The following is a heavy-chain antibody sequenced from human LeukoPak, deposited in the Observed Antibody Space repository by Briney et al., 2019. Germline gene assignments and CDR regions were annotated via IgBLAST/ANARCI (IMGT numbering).Heavy chain of an antibody. CDR2: IYHSGST. Sequence: SSQTLSLTCAVSGGSISSGGYSWSWIRQPPGKGLEWIGYIYHSGSTYYNPSLKSRVTIPVDRSKNQFSLKLSSVTAADTAVYYCARGGRYSYGPPFDYWGQGTLVTVSS. D-gene: IGHD5-18*01. CDR3: ARGGRYSYGPPFDY. J-gene: IGHJ4*02. CDR1: GGSISSGGYS. V-gene: IGHV4-30-2*01.